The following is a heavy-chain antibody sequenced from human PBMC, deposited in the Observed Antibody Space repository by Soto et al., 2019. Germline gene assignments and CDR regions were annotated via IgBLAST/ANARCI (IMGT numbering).Heavy chain of an antibody. D-gene: IGHD2-15*01. Sequence: VSVRRASPASRYTFPSSGLSWVRQAPGQGLEWMGWISAYNGNTNYAQKLQGRVTMTTDTSTSTAHMELRSPRSDDTAVYYCARYCIALPLYYYYYGMDGWGQGTTVTVSS. V-gene: IGHV1-18*04. CDR2: ISAYNGNT. CDR1: RYTFPSSG. CDR3: ARYCIALPLYYYYYGMDG. J-gene: IGHJ6*02.